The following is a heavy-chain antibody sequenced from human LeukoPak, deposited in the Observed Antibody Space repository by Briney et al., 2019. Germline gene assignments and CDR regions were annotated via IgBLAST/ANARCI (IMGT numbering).Heavy chain of an antibody. J-gene: IGHJ3*02. Sequence: AASVNVSCKASGYTFTGYYMHWVRQAPGQGLEWMGWINPNSGGTNYAQKFQGRVTMTRDTSISTAYMELSRLRSDDTAVYYCASAESRWYSITMIGGAFDIWGQGTMVTVSS. V-gene: IGHV1-2*02. CDR2: INPNSGGT. D-gene: IGHD3-22*01. CDR1: GYTFTGYY. CDR3: ASAESRWYSITMIGGAFDI.